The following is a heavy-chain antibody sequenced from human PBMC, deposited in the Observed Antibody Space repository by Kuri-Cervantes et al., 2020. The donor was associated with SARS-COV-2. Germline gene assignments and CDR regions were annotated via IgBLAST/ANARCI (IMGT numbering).Heavy chain of an antibody. Sequence: GSLRLSCAVYGGSFSGYYWSWIRQPPGKGLEWIGENNHSGSTNYNPSLKSRVTISVDTSKNQFSLKLSSVTAADTAVYYCARISAVPAAKRTYYFDYWGQGTLVTVSS. D-gene: IGHD2-2*01. CDR2: NNHSGST. J-gene: IGHJ4*02. CDR1: GGSFSGYY. V-gene: IGHV4-34*01. CDR3: ARISAVPAAKRTYYFDY.